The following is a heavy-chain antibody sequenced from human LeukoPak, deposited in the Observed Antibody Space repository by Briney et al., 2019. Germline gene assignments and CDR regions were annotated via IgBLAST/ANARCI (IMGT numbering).Heavy chain of an antibody. CDR1: GYTFTSYG. CDR3: ARVPRHLYYYYGMDV. CDR2: MNPNSGNT. J-gene: IGHJ6*02. V-gene: IGHV1-8*02. Sequence: GASVKVSCKASGYTFTSYGISWVRQATGQGLEWMGWMNPNSGNTGYAQKFQGRVTMTRNTSISTAYMELSSLRSEDTAVYYCARVPRHLYYYYGMDVWGQGTTVTVSS.